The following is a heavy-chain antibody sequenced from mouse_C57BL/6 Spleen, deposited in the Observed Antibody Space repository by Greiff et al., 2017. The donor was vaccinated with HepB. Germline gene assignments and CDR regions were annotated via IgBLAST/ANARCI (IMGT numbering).Heavy chain of an antibody. Sequence: EVQLQESGPGLVKPSQSLSLTCSVTGYSITSGYYWNWIRQFPGNKLEWMGYISYDGSNNYNPSLKNRISITRDTSKNQFFLKLNSVTTEDTATYYCARDRGDYDVGAMDYWGQGTSVTVSS. CDR1: GYSITSGYY. J-gene: IGHJ4*01. V-gene: IGHV3-6*01. CDR3: ARDRGDYDVGAMDY. D-gene: IGHD2-4*01. CDR2: ISYDGSN.